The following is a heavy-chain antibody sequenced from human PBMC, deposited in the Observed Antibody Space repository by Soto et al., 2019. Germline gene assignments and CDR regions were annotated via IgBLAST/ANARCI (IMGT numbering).Heavy chain of an antibody. J-gene: IGHJ4*02. CDR1: GGTFSSYA. V-gene: IGHV1-69*13. D-gene: IGHD3-22*01. CDR3: ARGRSGGYYDSSGYSY. Sequence: VASVKVSCKASGGTFSSYAISWVRQAPGQGLEWMGGIIPIFGTANYAQKFQGRVTITADESTSTAYMELSSLRSEDTAVYYCARGRSGGYYDSSGYSYWGQGTLVTVSS. CDR2: IIPIFGTA.